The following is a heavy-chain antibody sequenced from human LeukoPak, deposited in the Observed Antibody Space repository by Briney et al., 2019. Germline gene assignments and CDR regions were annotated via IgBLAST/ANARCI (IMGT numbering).Heavy chain of an antibody. V-gene: IGHV4-59*01. CDR3: ARGVVAAAGRTFDF. Sequence: SETLSLTCAVYGGSFSGYYWSWIRQPPGKGLEWIGYIYNSGSTSYNPSPKSRVTISLDTSQNQFSLKLSSLTAADTAVYYCARGVVAAAGRTFDFWGQGPLVTVSS. D-gene: IGHD6-13*01. CDR1: GGSFSGYY. CDR2: IYNSGST. J-gene: IGHJ4*02.